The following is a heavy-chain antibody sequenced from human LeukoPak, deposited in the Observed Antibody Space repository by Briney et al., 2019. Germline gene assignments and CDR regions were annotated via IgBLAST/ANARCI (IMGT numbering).Heavy chain of an antibody. J-gene: IGHJ6*03. Sequence: PGGSLRLSCAASGFTFSSYGMHWVRQAPGKGLEWVAFIRYDGSNKYCADSVKGRFTISRDNSKNTLYLQMNSLRAEDTAVYYCAKRTPHAGAGINYYYMDVWGKGTTVTVSS. D-gene: IGHD3-16*01. CDR1: GFTFSSYG. CDR3: AKRTPHAGAGINYYYMDV. V-gene: IGHV3-30*02. CDR2: IRYDGSNK.